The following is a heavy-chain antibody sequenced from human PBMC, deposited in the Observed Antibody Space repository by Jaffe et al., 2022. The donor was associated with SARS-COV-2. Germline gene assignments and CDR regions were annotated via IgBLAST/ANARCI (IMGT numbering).Heavy chain of an antibody. V-gene: IGHV3-23*04. D-gene: IGHD2-15*01. J-gene: IGHJ6*03. CDR1: GITFHSYD. CDR2: ISESGDDT. CDR3: ARDQGYCIGDPCPGGHYMDV. Sequence: EVQLVESGGGLVQPGGSLRLSCAASGITFHSYDLSWVRQAPGKGPEWVSAISESGDDTYYANSVKGRFTISRDNSKKTLYLQMSSLRAEDTAIYYCARDQGYCIGDPCPGGHYMDVWGKGTTVTVS.